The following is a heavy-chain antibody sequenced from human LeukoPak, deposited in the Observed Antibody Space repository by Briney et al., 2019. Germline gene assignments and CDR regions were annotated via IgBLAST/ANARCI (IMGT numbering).Heavy chain of an antibody. V-gene: IGHV3-11*01. Sequence: RSGGSLTLSCAASGFTFSDYYMSWIRQAPGKGLEWVSYISGSRNIMYYADSVKGRFTISRDNSKNTLFLQLNSLRAEDTAVYYCARAYRRPLYDSWGQGTLVTVSS. CDR3: ARAYRRPLYDS. CDR1: GFTFSDYY. J-gene: IGHJ4*02. CDR2: ISGSRNIM.